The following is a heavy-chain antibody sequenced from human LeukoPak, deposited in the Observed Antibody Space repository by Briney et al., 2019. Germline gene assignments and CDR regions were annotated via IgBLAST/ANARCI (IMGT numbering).Heavy chain of an antibody. CDR1: GFTFSSYG. J-gene: IGHJ4*02. Sequence: QTGGSLRLSCAASGFTFSSYGMHWVRQSPGKGLEWVTVVWYDGGNKYYSDSVKGRFTSSRDNSKNTLYLQMNSLRAEDTAVYYCVRGDYGDNEGVDYWGQGTLVTVSS. CDR3: VRGDYGDNEGVDY. V-gene: IGHV3-33*08. D-gene: IGHD4-17*01. CDR2: VWYDGGNK.